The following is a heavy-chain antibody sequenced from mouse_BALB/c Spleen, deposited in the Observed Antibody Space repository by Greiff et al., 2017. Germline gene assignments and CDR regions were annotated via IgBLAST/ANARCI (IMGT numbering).Heavy chain of an antibody. CDR3: ARDCDYSWFAY. V-gene: IGHV1-7*01. Sequence: VQLQQSGAELAKPGASVKMSCKASGYTFTSYWMHWVKQRPGQGLEWIGYINPSTGYTEYNQKFKDKATLTADKSSSTAYMQLSSLTSEDSAVYYCARDCDYSWFAYWGQGTLVTVSA. J-gene: IGHJ3*01. CDR1: GYTFTSYW. D-gene: IGHD2-4*01. CDR2: INPSTGYT.